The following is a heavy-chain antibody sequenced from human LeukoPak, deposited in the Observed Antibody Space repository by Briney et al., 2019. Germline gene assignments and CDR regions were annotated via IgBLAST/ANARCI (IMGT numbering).Heavy chain of an antibody. CDR2: INPSGGMT. J-gene: IGHJ3*02. CDR3: ARSGPFYYGGAFDI. D-gene: IGHD3-10*01. V-gene: IGHV1-46*01. Sequence: ASVTVSCKASGYTFTSYYMHWVRQAPGQGLEWMGIINPSGGMTTYAQKFQGRVTMTRDMSTSTVYMELSSLRSEDTAFYYCARSGPFYYGGAFDIWGQGTMVTVSS. CDR1: GYTFTSYY.